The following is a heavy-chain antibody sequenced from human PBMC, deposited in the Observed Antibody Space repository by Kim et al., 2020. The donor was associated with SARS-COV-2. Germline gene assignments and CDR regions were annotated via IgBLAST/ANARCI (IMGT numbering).Heavy chain of an antibody. CDR3: TRVKQQLAFDY. J-gene: IGHJ4*02. Sequence: TEYAASVKGRFTISRDDSKSIAYLQMNSLKTEDTAVYYCTRVKQQLAFDYWGQGTLVTVSS. CDR2: T. D-gene: IGHD6-13*01. V-gene: IGHV3-49*02.